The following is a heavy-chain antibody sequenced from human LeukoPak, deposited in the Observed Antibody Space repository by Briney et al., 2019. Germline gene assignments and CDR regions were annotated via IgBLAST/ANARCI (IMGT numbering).Heavy chain of an antibody. CDR2: IYHSGST. V-gene: IGHV4-59*08. CDR3: ARRGYYYDSSHYYYFDY. D-gene: IGHD3-22*01. CDR1: GVSITSYY. Sequence: SETLSLTCTVSGVSITSYYWSWNRQPPGKGLEWIGSIYHSGSTNDNPSLKSRVTTSVDTSKNQFSLKLSSVTAADTAVYYCARRGYYYDSSHYYYFDYWGQGTLVTVSS. J-gene: IGHJ4*02.